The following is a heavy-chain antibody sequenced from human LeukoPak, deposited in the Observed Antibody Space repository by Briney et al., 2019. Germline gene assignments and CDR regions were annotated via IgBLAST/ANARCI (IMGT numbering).Heavy chain of an antibody. J-gene: IGHJ2*01. D-gene: IGHD3-22*01. CDR3: AKSYDSSSLGFDL. V-gene: IGHV4-39*06. CDR2: IFYTGTT. CDR1: GGSINRSSYY. Sequence: SETLSLTCSDSGGSINRSSYYWGWIRQPPGKGLEWIGSIFYTGTTYYNPSLKSRVSIPVDTSRNQFPLKLSSVTAEDTAIYYCAKSYDSSSLGFDLWGRGTLVTVSS.